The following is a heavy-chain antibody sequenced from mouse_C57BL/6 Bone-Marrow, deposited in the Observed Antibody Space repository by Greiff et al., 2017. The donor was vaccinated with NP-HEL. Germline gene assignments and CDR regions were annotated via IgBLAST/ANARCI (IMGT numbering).Heavy chain of an antibody. V-gene: IGHV1-7*01. CDR3: SREGAYDVSIVYYAMDY. J-gene: IGHJ4*01. CDR2: INPSSGYT. D-gene: IGHD1-1*01. CDR1: GYTFTSYW. Sequence: QVQLQQSGAELAKPGASVKLSCKASGYTFTSYWMHWVNQRPGQGLEWIGYINPSSGYTKYNQKFKDKATLTADTSSSTAYMQLTSLTYVDSAVYYLSREGAYDVSIVYYAMDYWGKGTSVTVSS.